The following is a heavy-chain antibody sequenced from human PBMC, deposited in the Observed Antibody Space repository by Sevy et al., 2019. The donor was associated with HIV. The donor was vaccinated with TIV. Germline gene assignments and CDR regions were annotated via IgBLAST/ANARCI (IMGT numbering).Heavy chain of an antibody. J-gene: IGHJ4*02. D-gene: IGHD4-4*01. CDR3: AKDAWGSVTTD. CDR1: GFTFSIYA. CDR2: ISGSGYRT. Sequence: GGSLRLSCAASGFTFSIYAMNWVRQAPGKGLEWVSGISGSGYRTYYTYSVKGRFTISRDNSKNTLFLQMNSLRAEDTAVYYCAKDAWGSVTTDWGQGTLVTVSS. V-gene: IGHV3-23*01.